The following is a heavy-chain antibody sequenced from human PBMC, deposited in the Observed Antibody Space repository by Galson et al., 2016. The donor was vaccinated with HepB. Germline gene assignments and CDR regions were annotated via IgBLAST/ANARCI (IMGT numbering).Heavy chain of an antibody. CDR3: ARADPYYFYGMDV. CDR2: IFHTGHT. J-gene: IGHJ6*02. CDR1: GGSISKPYW. Sequence: SETLSLTCAVSGGSISKPYWWTWVRQPPGKTLEWIGEIFHTGHTDYNPSLKSRVTISVDKSKNNFSLDLNSLTASDTAVYYCARADPYYFYGMDVWGQGTTVTVSS. V-gene: IGHV4-4*02.